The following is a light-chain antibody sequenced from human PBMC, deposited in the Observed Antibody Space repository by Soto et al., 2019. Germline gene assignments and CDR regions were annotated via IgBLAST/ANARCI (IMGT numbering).Light chain of an antibody. CDR3: QHRHSRPLT. Sequence: EIVLTQSPDTLSLSPGERVTVSCRASQSVSNSLAWYQQKPGQAPRLLIYDASNRATGIPARFSGSGSGTDFTLIISGLEPEDCAVYYCQHRHSRPLTFGGGTKVEIK. V-gene: IGKV3-11*01. CDR2: DAS. J-gene: IGKJ4*01. CDR1: QSVSNS.